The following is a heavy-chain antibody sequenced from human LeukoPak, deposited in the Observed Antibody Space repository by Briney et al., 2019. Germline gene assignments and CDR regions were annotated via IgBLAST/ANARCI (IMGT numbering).Heavy chain of an antibody. Sequence: WVRQSPGKGLEWIGTIYYSGTTYYNPSFTSRVTISVDTSKNQFSLKLSSVTAADTAVYYCARGDYYDSSGLFQHWGQGTLVTVSS. V-gene: IGHV4-39*07. CDR3: ARGDYYDSSGLFQH. CDR2: IYYSGTT. J-gene: IGHJ1*01. D-gene: IGHD3-22*01.